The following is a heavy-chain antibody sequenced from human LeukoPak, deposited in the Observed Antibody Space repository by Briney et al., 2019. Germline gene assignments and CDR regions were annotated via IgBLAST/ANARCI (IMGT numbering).Heavy chain of an antibody. V-gene: IGHV1-69*05. CDR3: ARGSSGYDWNFDY. CDR2: IIPIFGTA. D-gene: IGHD5-12*01. Sequence: ASVKVSCKASGGTFSSYAINWVRQAPGQGLEWMGGIIPIFGTANYAQKFQGRVTITTDESTSTAYMELSSLRSEDTAVYYCARGSSGYDWNFDYWGQGTLVTVSS. J-gene: IGHJ4*02. CDR1: GGTFSSYA.